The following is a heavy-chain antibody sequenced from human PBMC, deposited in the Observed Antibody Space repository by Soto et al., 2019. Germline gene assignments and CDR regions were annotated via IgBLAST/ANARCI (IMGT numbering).Heavy chain of an antibody. Sequence: EVQLVETGGGLIQPGGSLRLSCAASGFTVSSAYMSWVRQAPGKGLEWVPVIYSGGSTYYADSLKGRFTISRDNSKKTWKLQINSLKGEDTAVLFYAIGGLAPFGYGGQGTRGTVS. CDR1: GFTVSSAY. V-gene: IGHV3-53*02. J-gene: IGHJ4*02. CDR3: AIGGLAPFGY. CDR2: IYSGGST.